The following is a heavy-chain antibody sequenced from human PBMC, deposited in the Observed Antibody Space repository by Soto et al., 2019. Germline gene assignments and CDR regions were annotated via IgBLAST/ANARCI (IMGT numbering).Heavy chain of an antibody. CDR1: GDSVSRDSAA. V-gene: IGHV6-1*01. CDR2: IYYRPKWLN. J-gene: IGHJ6*03. D-gene: IGHD5-12*01. Sequence: SQTLSLTCAISGDSVSRDSAAWNWIRQTPSRGLEWLGRIYYRPKWLNTYEVSVNSRITISPDKSKNQISLQLSSVTPEDTAVYYCARGSWDDVSGHYYIDVWDEGNTVTVPS. CDR3: ARGSWDDVSGHYYIDV.